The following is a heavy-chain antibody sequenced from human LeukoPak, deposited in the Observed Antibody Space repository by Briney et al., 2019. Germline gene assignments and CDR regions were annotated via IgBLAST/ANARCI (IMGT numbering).Heavy chain of an antibody. V-gene: IGHV3-23*01. Sequence: PGGSPRLSCAASGFTFSDYAMTWVRQAPGRGLEWVSAISGGGVYMYYGDSVRGRFTTSRDNSKNTLYLLMTNLRAEDTGVYYCAKNRGTGLAVYDYWGQGTQVTVSS. CDR2: ISGGGVYM. CDR3: AKNRGTGLAVYDY. J-gene: IGHJ4*02. D-gene: IGHD3-10*01. CDR1: GFTFSDYA.